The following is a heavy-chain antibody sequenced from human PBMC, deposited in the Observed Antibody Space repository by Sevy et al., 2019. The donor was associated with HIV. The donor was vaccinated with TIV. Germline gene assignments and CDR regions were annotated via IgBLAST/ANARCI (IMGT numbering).Heavy chain of an antibody. CDR2: MNPNSGNT. CDR1: GYTFTSYD. J-gene: IGHJ6*03. CDR3: ARGLRDNGQPKYYYYYMDV. Sequence: ASVKVSCKASGYTFTSYDVNWVRQATGQGLEWMGWMNPNSGNTGYAQKFQGRVTMTRNTSINTAYLELSSLTSEDTAVYYCARGLRDNGQPKYYYYYMDVWGKGTTVTVSS. V-gene: IGHV1-8*01. D-gene: IGHD1-1*01.